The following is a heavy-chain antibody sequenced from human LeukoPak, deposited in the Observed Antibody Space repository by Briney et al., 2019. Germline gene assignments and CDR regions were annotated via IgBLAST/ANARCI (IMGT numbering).Heavy chain of an antibody. Sequence: ASVKVSCKAPEGTFSSYALSWVRHAPGQGLEWMGRIITVLTLTNYEPKFQDRLSIIADKATSTAYMELTNLTSAATDVYFCARGSGSGNYALGRWGQGTLVTVSS. CDR3: ARGSGSGNYALGR. CDR1: EGTFSSYA. D-gene: IGHD3-10*01. V-gene: IGHV1-69*04. J-gene: IGHJ4*02. CDR2: IITVLTLT.